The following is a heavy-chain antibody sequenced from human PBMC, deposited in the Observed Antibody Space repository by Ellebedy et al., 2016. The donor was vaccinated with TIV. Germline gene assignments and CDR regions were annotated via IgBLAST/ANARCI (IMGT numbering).Heavy chain of an antibody. V-gene: IGHV4-38-2*02. J-gene: IGHJ4*02. CDR3: ARDLNPPMYYFDY. CDR1: GYSISSGYY. CDR2: IYHSEST. Sequence: MPSETLSLTCTVSGYSISSGYYWAWLRLPPGKGLEWIGNIYHSESTYYNPSLKSRVTISVDTSKNQFSLKLSSVTAADTAVYYCARDLNPPMYYFDYWGQGTLVTVSS. D-gene: IGHD1-14*01.